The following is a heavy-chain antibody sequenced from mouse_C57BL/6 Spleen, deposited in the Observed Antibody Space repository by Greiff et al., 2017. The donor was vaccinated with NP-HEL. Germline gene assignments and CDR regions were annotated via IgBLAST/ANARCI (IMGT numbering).Heavy chain of an antibody. CDR2: IYPRSGNT. V-gene: IGHV1-81*01. Sequence: QVHVKQSGAELARPGASVKLSCKASGYTFTSYGISWVKQRTGQGLEWIGEIYPRSGNTYYNEKFKGKATLTADKSSSTAYMELRSLTSEDSAVYFCARGGMTYYSNYGWYFDVWGTGTTVTVSS. J-gene: IGHJ1*03. D-gene: IGHD2-5*01. CDR1: GYTFTSYG. CDR3: ARGGMTYYSNYGWYFDV.